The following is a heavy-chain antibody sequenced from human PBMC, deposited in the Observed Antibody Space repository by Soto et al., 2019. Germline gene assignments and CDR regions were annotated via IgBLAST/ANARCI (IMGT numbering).Heavy chain of an antibody. D-gene: IGHD2-2*01. V-gene: IGHV3-23*01. CDR1: GFTFSSYA. CDR3: AKVRPLRDCTRTSCRGVFDI. J-gene: IGHJ3*02. Sequence: VQLLESGGGLVQPGGSLRLSCAASGFTFSSYAMSWVRQAPGKGLEWDSAITASGDTTYYADSVKGRFTIFRDNSKSTMYLQRNSLRAEDTAVFYCAKVRPLRDCTRTSCRGVFDIGGQGTMVPVSS. CDR2: ITASGDTT.